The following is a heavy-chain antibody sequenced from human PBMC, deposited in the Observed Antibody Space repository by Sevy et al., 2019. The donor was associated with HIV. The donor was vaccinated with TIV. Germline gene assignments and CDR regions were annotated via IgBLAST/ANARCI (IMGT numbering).Heavy chain of an antibody. V-gene: IGHV2-5*02. J-gene: IGHJ4*02. CDR2: IYWDDDT. CDR3: AHRRMVRGVITAPFDY. D-gene: IGHD3-10*01. Sequence: SGPTLVNPTQTLTLTCTFSGFSLSTSGVGVGWIRQPPGKALEWLALIYWDDDTRYSPSLKSRLNITKDTSTNQVVLTMTNMDPVDTATYFCAHRRMVRGVITAPFDYWGQGTLVTASS. CDR1: GFSLSTSGVG.